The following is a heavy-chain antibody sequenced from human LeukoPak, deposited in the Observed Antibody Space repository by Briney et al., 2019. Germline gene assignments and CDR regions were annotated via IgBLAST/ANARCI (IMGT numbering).Heavy chain of an antibody. Sequence: GGSLRLSCAASGFTFSSYAMHWVRQAPGKGLEWVAVISYDGSNKYYADFVKGRFTISRDNSKNTLYLQMNSLRAEDTAVYYCARDEPGYGEFLLYWGQGTLVTVSS. D-gene: IGHD3-10*01. CDR2: ISYDGSNK. CDR3: ARDEPGYGEFLLY. CDR1: GFTFSSYA. V-gene: IGHV3-30-3*01. J-gene: IGHJ4*02.